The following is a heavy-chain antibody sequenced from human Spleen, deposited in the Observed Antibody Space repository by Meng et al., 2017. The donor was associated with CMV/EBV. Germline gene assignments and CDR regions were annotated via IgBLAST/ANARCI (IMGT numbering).Heavy chain of an antibody. CDR3: ARTSYCSSTSCSRVYYYGMDV. CDR2: VSTYNGNT. J-gene: IGHJ6*02. V-gene: IGHV1-18*01. CDR1: GYTFTRHA. Sequence: ASVKVSCKTSGYTFTRHAVSWVRQAPGQGLQWMGWVSTYNGNTDYAQIFEDRVTMTTDTSTTTAYMELRSLRSDDTAVYYCARTSYCSSTSCSRVYYYGMDVWGQGTTVTVSS. D-gene: IGHD2-2*01.